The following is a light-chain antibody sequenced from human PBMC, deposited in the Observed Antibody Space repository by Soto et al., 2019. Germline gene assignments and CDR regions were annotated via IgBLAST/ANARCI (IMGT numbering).Light chain of an antibody. CDR2: EAT. J-gene: IGLJ1*01. V-gene: IGLV2-14*01. Sequence: QSVLTQPASMSGSPGQSITISCTGTSSDIGRYNFVSWYQHHPGKAPKLIIYEATKRPSGVSYRFSGSKSGNTASLTISGLHAEDEADYSCTSYTITSPYVFGTGTKVTVL. CDR1: SSDIGRYNF. CDR3: TSYTITSPYV.